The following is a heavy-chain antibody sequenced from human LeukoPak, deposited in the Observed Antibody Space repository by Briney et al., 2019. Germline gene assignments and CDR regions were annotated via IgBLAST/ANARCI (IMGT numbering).Heavy chain of an antibody. V-gene: IGHV1-2*02. CDR3: ARANALYCSSTSCLFDY. Sequence: ASVKVSCKASGYTFTGYYMHWVRQAPGQGLEWMAWINPNSGGTYYAQNFHDRITMTRDTSISTAYMELSRPRSDDTAIYYCARANALYCSSTSCLFDYWGQGTLVTVSS. CDR2: INPNSGGT. J-gene: IGHJ4*02. D-gene: IGHD2-2*01. CDR1: GYTFTGYY.